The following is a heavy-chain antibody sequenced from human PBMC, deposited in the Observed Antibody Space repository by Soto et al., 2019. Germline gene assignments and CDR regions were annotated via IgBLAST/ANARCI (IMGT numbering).Heavy chain of an antibody. CDR2: IYSGSST. D-gene: IGHD2-2*02. CDR3: ARDRNTLYGMDV. J-gene: IGHJ6*02. Sequence: SLRLSCAASGFTVSSNYMSWVRQAPGKGLEWVSFIYSGSSTYYADSVKGRFTISRDNSKNTLYLQMNSLRAEDTAVYYCARDRNTLYGMDVWGQGTTVTVSS. CDR1: GFTVSSNY. V-gene: IGHV3-66*01.